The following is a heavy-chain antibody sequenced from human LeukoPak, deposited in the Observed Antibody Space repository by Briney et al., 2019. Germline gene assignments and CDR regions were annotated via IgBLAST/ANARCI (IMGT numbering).Heavy chain of an antibody. Sequence: PGGSLILSCAASGFTFSSYSMNWVRPAPGKGLEWVSSISSSSYIYYADSVKGRFTISRDNAKNSLYLQMNSLRAEDTAVYYCAREGDYYDSSGPDYWGQGTLVTVSS. D-gene: IGHD3-22*01. V-gene: IGHV3-21*01. CDR2: ISSSSYI. J-gene: IGHJ4*02. CDR1: GFTFSSYS. CDR3: AREGDYYDSSGPDY.